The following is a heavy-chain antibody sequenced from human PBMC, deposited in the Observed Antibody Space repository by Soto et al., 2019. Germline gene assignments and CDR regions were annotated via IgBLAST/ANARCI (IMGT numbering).Heavy chain of an antibody. D-gene: IGHD3-22*01. V-gene: IGHV1-46*01. J-gene: IGHJ3*02. CDR2: INPNGGST. CDR3: ARVPSRPGTDAWLLSHDAFDM. Sequence: QVQLVQSGAEVKQPGASVTVSCQASGYTFTNYYMHWLRQAPGQGLEWMGIINPNGGSTTYAQKFQGRVSLTSDTFTSTVYMGLSSPKSHDTPVYYCARVPSRPGTDAWLLSHDAFDMWGQGTKVTVSS. CDR1: GYTFTNYY.